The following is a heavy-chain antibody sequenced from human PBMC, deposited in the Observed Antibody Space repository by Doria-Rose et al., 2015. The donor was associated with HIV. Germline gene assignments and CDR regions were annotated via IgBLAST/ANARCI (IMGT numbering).Heavy chain of an antibody. Sequence: QVQLQESGPGLVKPSETLSLTCTVSGRSVASGTPYWDWIRQTPGKGLEWIGTIYYSGTTYYNPSLRGRVTISLHTSKNQYSLKLISVTAADTGVYYCAKQAVNWFDPWGQGTLVTVSS. D-gene: IGHD6-25*01. CDR3: AKQAVNWFDP. V-gene: IGHV4-39*01. CDR1: GRSVASGTPY. J-gene: IGHJ5*02. CDR2: IYYSGTT.